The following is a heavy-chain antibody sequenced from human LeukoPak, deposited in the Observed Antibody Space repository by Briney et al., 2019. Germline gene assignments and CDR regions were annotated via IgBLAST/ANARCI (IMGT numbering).Heavy chain of an antibody. CDR1: GGSISSYY. CDR3: ARHYCSSTSCPRRLFYSDY. J-gene: IGHJ4*02. D-gene: IGHD2-2*01. CDR2: IYYSGST. V-gene: IGHV4-59*08. Sequence: SETLSLTCTVSGGSISSYYWSWIRQPPGKGLEWIGYIYYSGSTNYNPSLKSRVTISVDTSKNQFSLKLSSVTAADTAVYYCARHYCSSTSCPRRLFYSDYWGQGTLVTVSS.